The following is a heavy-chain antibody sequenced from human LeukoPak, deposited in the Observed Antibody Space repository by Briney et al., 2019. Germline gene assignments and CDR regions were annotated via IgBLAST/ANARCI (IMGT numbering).Heavy chain of an antibody. CDR3: GRDGTAPGLYFGL. J-gene: IGHJ4*01. CDR1: GFTFSDYW. V-gene: IGHV3-7*01. Sequence: QAGGSLRLSCGVSGFTFSDYWMNWVRQAPGKGLEWVASIKQEGSEKSYVDSVKGRFTISRDNAKNSLYLQMSSLRAEDTAVYYCGRDGTAPGLYFGLWGQGTLVTVSS. D-gene: IGHD6-13*01. CDR2: IKQEGSEK.